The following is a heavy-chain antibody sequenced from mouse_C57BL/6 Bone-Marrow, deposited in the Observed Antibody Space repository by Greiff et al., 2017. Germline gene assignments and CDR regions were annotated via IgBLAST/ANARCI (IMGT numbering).Heavy chain of an antibody. D-gene: IGHD3-2*02. Sequence: QVHVKQSGAELVKPGASVKMSCKASGYTFTSYWITWVKQRPGQGLEWIGDIYPGSGSTNYNEKFKSKATLTVDTSSSTAYMQLSSLTSEDSAVYYCARTAQATPDYWGQGTTLTVSS. CDR1: GYTFTSYW. J-gene: IGHJ2*01. V-gene: IGHV1-55*01. CDR2: IYPGSGST. CDR3: ARTAQATPDY.